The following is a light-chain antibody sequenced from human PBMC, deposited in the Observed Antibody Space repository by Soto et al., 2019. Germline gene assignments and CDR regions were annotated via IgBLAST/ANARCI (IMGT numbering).Light chain of an antibody. CDR2: RAS. J-gene: IGKJ1*01. CDR1: QSLSGNY. Sequence: NVLTQSPGTLSLSPGERATLSCRASQSLSGNYLAWYQQKPGQAPRVLIYRASIRATGIPDRFSGSGSGTDFTLTISRLEPEEFAVYYCQQYGSSPGTVGQGTKVDIK. V-gene: IGKV3-20*01. CDR3: QQYGSSPGT.